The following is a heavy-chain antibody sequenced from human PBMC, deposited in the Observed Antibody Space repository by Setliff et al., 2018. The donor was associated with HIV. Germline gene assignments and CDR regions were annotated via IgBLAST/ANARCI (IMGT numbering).Heavy chain of an antibody. CDR1: GGTFSSYA. D-gene: IGHD1-1*01. CDR2: IIPMIGTV. J-gene: IGHJ4*02. V-gene: IGHV1-69*05. CDR3: ARDRASTTNYFDF. Sequence: ASVKVSCKASGGTFSSYAISWVRQAPGQGLEWMGGIIPMIGTVNYAQKFQGRVSITTDESTSAAYMELSSLRSEDTAVYYCARDRASTTNYFDFWGQGTLVTVSS.